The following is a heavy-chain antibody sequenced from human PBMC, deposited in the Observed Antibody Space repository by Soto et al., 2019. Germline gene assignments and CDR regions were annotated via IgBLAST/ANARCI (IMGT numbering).Heavy chain of an antibody. Sequence: VKVSCKASGYTFTSYAMHWVRQAPGQRLEWMGWINAGNGNTKYSQKFQGRVTITRDTSASTAYMELSSLRSEDTAVYYCARGRYGDYWWFDPWGQGTLVTVSS. V-gene: IGHV1-3*01. CDR2: INAGNGNT. CDR1: GYTFTSYA. D-gene: IGHD4-17*01. CDR3: ARGRYGDYWWFDP. J-gene: IGHJ5*02.